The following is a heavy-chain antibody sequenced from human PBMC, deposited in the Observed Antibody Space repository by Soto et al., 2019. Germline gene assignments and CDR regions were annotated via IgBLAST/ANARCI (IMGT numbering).Heavy chain of an antibody. CDR2: IYHSGST. V-gene: IGHV4-4*02. Sequence: SETLSLTCAVSGGSISSSNWWSWVRQPQGKGLEWIGEIYHSGSTNYNPSLKSRVTISVDKSKNQFSLKLSSVTAADTAVYYCATNIVEWDYGAEYFQHWGQGTLVTVSS. CDR3: ATNIVEWDYGAEYFQH. J-gene: IGHJ1*01. CDR1: GGSISSSNW. D-gene: IGHD2-15*01.